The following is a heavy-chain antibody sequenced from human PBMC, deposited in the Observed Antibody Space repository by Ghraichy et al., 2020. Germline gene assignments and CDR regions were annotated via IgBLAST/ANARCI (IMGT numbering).Heavy chain of an antibody. J-gene: IGHJ6*02. V-gene: IGHV4-59*02. CDR3: ARWRNNMDV. CDR2: IYYSGSS. Sequence: SETLSLTCSVSGDSVSRFYWSWTRQSPGKGLEWIGYIYYSGSSMYNPSLKSRVTMSVDTSKNQFSLTVRSVTDADTAVYYCARWRNNMDVWGQGTTVIVSS. CDR1: GDSVSRFY. D-gene: IGHD1/OR15-1a*01.